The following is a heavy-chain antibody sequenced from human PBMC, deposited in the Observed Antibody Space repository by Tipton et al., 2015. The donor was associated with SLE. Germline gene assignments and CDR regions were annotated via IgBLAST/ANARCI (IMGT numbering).Heavy chain of an antibody. V-gene: IGHV4-59*11. Sequence: TLSLTCAVSGVSISSHYWSWIRQPPGKGLEWIAYIHSSGSTNYNPSLKSRVTISADTSKNQFSLKVSSVTAADSAVYYCARGAARWFDPWGQGTLVTVSS. CDR1: GVSISSHY. CDR3: ARGAARWFDP. J-gene: IGHJ5*02. CDR2: IHSSGST. D-gene: IGHD6-13*01.